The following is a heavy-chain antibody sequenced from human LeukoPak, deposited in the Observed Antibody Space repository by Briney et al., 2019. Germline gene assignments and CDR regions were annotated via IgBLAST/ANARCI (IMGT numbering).Heavy chain of an antibody. CDR2: ISSSSSYI. CDR1: GFSFSSYA. V-gene: IGHV3-21*01. Sequence: GGSLRLSCAASGFSFSSYAMSWVRQAPGKGLKWVSFISSSSSYIYYADSVKGRFTISRDNAKNSLYLQMNSLRAEDTAVYYCARAPGYRSFLDYWGQGTLVTVSS. J-gene: IGHJ4*02. D-gene: IGHD6-13*01. CDR3: ARAPGYRSFLDY.